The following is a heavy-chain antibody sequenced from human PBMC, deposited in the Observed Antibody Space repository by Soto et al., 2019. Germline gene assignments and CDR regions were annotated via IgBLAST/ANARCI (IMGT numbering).Heavy chain of an antibody. Sequence: QVQLVQSGAEVKKPGASVKVSCKASGYTFTTYGISWVRQAPGQGLEWMGWISGYDGNTIYAQNLQDRLTMTTATSTRTAYMDLRSLRSDDTAVYYCVRDQGIVGPEFFYYGMDVWGQGTTVTVSS. CDR3: VRDQGIVGPEFFYYGMDV. CDR2: ISGYDGNT. V-gene: IGHV1-18*01. D-gene: IGHD3-22*01. J-gene: IGHJ6*02. CDR1: GYTFTTYG.